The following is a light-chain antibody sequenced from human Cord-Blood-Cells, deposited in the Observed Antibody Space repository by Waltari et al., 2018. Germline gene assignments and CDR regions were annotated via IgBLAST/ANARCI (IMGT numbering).Light chain of an antibody. J-gene: IGLJ1*01. V-gene: IGLV1-51*01. CDR3: GTWDSSLSAYV. CDR1: SFTIGKNY. CDR2: DNN. Sequence: QTVSTPPPSASAAPGHKVTTSFSRSSFTIGKNYVSCYQQIPGTAPKLHIYDNNKRPSGIPDRFSGSKSGTSATLGITGLQTGDEADYYCGTWDSSLSAYVFGTGTKVTVL.